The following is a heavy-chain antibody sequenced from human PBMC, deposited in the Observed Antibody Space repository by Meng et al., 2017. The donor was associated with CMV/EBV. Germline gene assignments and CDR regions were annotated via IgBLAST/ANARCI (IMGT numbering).Heavy chain of an antibody. CDR3: ARGYYDFWSGYYGVGYFNY. J-gene: IGHJ4*02. CDR1: GGSISRYY. Sequence: QVELQESGPGPVKPSETLSLTCTVAGGSISRYYWSWIRQPPGKGLEWIGYIYYSGSTNYNPSLKSRVTISVDTSKNQFSLKLSSVTAADTAVYYCARGYYDFWSGYYGVGYFNYWGQGTLVTVSS. D-gene: IGHD3-3*01. V-gene: IGHV4-59*01. CDR2: IYYSGST.